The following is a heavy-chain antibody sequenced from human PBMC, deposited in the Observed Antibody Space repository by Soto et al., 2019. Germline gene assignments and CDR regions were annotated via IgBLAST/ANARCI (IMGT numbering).Heavy chain of an antibody. Sequence: QVQLQQWGAGLLKPSETLSLTCTVYDGSSSGYYWSWVCQPPGKGLEWIGEINPSGSTNYNPSLNXRXTXXVDTSNNRFSLNVNSVTAADTAVYYRARGRITMLHWGQGTLVTVSS. J-gene: IGHJ4*02. CDR3: ARGRITMLH. D-gene: IGHD3-10*02. CDR1: DGSSSGYY. V-gene: IGHV4-34*01. CDR2: INPSGST.